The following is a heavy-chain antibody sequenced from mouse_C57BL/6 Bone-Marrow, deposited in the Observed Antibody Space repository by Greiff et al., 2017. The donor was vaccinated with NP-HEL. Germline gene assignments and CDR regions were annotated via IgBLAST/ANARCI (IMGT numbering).Heavy chain of an antibody. J-gene: IGHJ4*01. CDR1: GFTFTDYY. Sequence: EVQLQESGGGLVQPGGSLSLSCAASGFTFTDYYMSWVRQPPGKALEWLGFIRNKANGYTTEYSASVKGRFTISRDNSQSILYLQMNALRAEDSATYYCARQTAQATRYYAMDFWGQGTSVTVSS. CDR2: IRNKANGYTT. CDR3: ARQTAQATRYYAMDF. D-gene: IGHD3-2*02. V-gene: IGHV7-3*01.